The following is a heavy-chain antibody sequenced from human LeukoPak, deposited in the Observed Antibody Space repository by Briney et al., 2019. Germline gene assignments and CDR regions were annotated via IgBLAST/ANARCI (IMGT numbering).Heavy chain of an antibody. Sequence: GGSLRLSCAASGFTFSSYAMSWVRQAPGKGLEWVSSISGSGGRTYYADSVKGRFTISRDNSKNTLYLQMNSLRAEDTAVYYCARENSGSYYFMDRGAFDIWGQGTMVIVSS. J-gene: IGHJ3*02. D-gene: IGHD1-26*01. V-gene: IGHV3-23*01. CDR2: ISGSGGRT. CDR3: ARENSGSYYFMDRGAFDI. CDR1: GFTFSSYA.